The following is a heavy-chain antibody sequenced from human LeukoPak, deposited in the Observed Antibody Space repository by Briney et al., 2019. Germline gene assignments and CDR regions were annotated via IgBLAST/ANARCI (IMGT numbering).Heavy chain of an antibody. CDR2: IYTSGST. CDR3: ARTLYYYDSSGMNGDLGYYYYMDV. CDR1: GGSINSGSYY. V-gene: IGHV4-61*02. J-gene: IGHJ6*03. Sequence: SETLSLTCTVSGGSINSGSYYWSWIRQPAGKGLEWIGRIYTSGSTNYNPSLKSRVTISVDTSKNQFSLKLSSVTAADTAVYYCARTLYYYDSSGMNGDLGYYYYMDVWGKGTTVTVSS. D-gene: IGHD3-22*01.